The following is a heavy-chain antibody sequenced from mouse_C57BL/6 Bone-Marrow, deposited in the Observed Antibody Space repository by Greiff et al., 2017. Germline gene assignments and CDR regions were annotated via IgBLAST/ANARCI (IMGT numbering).Heavy chain of an antibody. J-gene: IGHJ4*01. Sequence: EVHLVESGGGLVKPGGSLKLSCAASGFTFSSYAMSWVRQTPEKRLEWVATISDGGSYTYYPDNVKGRLTISRDNAKNNLYLQMSHLKSEDTAMYYCARDPLKDYWGQGTSVTVSS. V-gene: IGHV5-4*01. CDR1: GFTFSSYA. CDR3: ARDPLKDY. CDR2: ISDGGSYT.